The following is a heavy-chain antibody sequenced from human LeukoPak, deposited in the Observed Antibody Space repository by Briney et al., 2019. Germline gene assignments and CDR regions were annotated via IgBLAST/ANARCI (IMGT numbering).Heavy chain of an antibody. V-gene: IGHV4-4*07. Sequence: SETLSLTCTVSGGSISSYYWSWIRQPAGKGLEWIGRIYTSGSTNYNPSLKSRVTMSVDTSKNQFSLKLSSVTAADTAVYYCARATLYCSSTSCYPGNWFDPWGQGTLVTVSS. D-gene: IGHD2-2*01. J-gene: IGHJ5*02. CDR3: ARATLYCSSTSCYPGNWFDP. CDR1: GGSISSYY. CDR2: IYTSGST.